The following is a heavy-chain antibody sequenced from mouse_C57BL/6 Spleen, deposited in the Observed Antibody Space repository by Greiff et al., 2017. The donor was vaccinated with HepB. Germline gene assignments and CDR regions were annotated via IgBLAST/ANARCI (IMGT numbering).Heavy chain of an antibody. D-gene: IGHD2-3*01. V-gene: IGHV5-9*01. CDR1: GFTFSSYT. CDR2: ISGGGGNT. Sequence: EVMLVESGGGLVKPGGSLKLSCAASGFTFSSYTMSWVRQTPEKRLEWVATISGGGGNTYYPDSVKGRFTISRDNAKNTLYLQMSSLRSEDTALYYCARSGYWGGYFDYWGQGTTLTVSS. CDR3: ARSGYWGGYFDY. J-gene: IGHJ2*01.